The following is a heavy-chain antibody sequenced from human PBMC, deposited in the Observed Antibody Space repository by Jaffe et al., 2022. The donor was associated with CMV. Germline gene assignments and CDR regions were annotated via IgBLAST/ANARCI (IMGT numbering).Heavy chain of an antibody. D-gene: IGHD2-2*01. J-gene: IGHJ6*02. CDR2: INPNSGGT. CDR3: ARGDCSSTSCYRRYGMDV. CDR1: GYTFTGYY. Sequence: QVQLVQSGAEVKKPGASVKVSCKASGYTFTGYYMHWVRQAPGQGLEWMGWINPNSGGTNYAQKFQGRVTMTRDTSISTAYMELSRLRSDDTAVYYCARGDCSSTSCYRRYGMDVWGQGTTVTVSS. V-gene: IGHV1-2*02.